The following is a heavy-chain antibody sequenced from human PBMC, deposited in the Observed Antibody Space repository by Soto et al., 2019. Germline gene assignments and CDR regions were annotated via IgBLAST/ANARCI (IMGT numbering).Heavy chain of an antibody. J-gene: IGHJ5*02. V-gene: IGHV1-18*01. CDR1: GYTFTSYG. CDR2: ISAYNGNT. D-gene: IGHD1-26*01. CDR3: ARVFSIVGAPFDP. Sequence: VASVKVSWKASGYTFTSYGISWVRQAPGQGLEWMGWISAYNGNTNYAQKLQGRVTMTTDTSTSTAYMELRSLRSDDTAVYYCARVFSIVGAPFDPWGQGTLVTVSS.